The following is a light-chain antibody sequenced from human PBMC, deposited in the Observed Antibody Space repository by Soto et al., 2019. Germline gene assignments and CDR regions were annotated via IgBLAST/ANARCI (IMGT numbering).Light chain of an antibody. V-gene: IGKV4-1*01. CDR2: WAS. CDR3: QQYYSSPRT. J-gene: IGKJ1*01. CDR1: QSVLYSSTNKNF. Sequence: DIVMTQSPDSLAVSLGERATINCKSSQSVLYSSTNKNFLAWYQQKPGQPPKLLISWASTRDSGVPDRFSGSGSGTDFTLTISSLQAEDVALYYCQQYYSSPRTFGQGTKVEIK.